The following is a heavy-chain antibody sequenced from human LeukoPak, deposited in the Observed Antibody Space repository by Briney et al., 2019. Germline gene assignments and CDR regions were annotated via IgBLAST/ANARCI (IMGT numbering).Heavy chain of an antibody. V-gene: IGHV1-24*01. D-gene: IGHD6-19*01. J-gene: IGHJ6*02. CDR3: ATAQQWLVLTSSDYYYAMDV. Sequence: GASVTVSCKVSGYTLTELSMHWVRQAPGKGLEWMGGFDPEDGETIYAQKFQGRVTMTEDTSTDTAYMELSSLRSEDTAVYYCATAQQWLVLTSSDYYYAMDVWGQGTTVTVSS. CDR1: GYTLTELS. CDR2: FDPEDGET.